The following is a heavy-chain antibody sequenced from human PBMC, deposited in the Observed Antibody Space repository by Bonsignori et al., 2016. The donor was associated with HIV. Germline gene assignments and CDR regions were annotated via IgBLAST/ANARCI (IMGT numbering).Heavy chain of an antibody. CDR1: GGSISSGGYS. CDR3: ARIVEAALYFDY. Sequence: LRLSCAVSGGSISSGGYSWSWIRAATREGAWSGLGYIYHSGSTYYNPSLKSRVTISVDRSKNQFSLKLSSVTAADTAVYYCARIVEAALYFDYWGPGNPGHRLL. D-gene: IGHD1-26*01. J-gene: IGHJ4*02. V-gene: IGHV4-30-2*01. CDR2: IYHSGST.